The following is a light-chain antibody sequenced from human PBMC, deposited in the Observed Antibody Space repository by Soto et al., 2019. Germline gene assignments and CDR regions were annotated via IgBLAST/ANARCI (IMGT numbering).Light chain of an antibody. Sequence: DIQMTQSPSSLSASVEDRVTITCRASQSIGNYLNWYQQKPGRAPNLLIYGASSLQSGVPSRFSGSGSGTDFTLTINNLQPEDFATYYCQQSYTAVFTFGPGTKVDIK. CDR2: GAS. J-gene: IGKJ3*01. CDR1: QSIGNY. CDR3: QQSYTAVFT. V-gene: IGKV1-39*01.